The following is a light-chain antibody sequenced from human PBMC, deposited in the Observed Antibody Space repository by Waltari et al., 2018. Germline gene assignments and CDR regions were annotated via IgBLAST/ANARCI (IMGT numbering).Light chain of an antibody. Sequence: QSVLTQPPSASGTPGQRVTISCSGSSSNIGSNTVNWYQQLPGTAPKLLIYSNNQRPSGVPDRLSGSKSGTSAALCISGLQSEDEADYYCAAWDDSLNGHVVFGGGTKLTVL. CDR1: SSNIGSNT. V-gene: IGLV1-44*01. CDR3: AAWDDSLNGHVV. J-gene: IGLJ2*01. CDR2: SNN.